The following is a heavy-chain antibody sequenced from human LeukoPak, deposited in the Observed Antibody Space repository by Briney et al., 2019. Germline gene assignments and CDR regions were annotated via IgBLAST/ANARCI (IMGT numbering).Heavy chain of an antibody. Sequence: PGGSQRLSCAAPGFTFSRYAIHWVRQAPGKGLEWVAFIRYDGSDKYYADSVKGRFTISRDNSKNTLYLQMNSLRPEDTAVYYCAREAEAFDIWGQGTMVTVSS. CDR2: IRYDGSDK. V-gene: IGHV3-30*02. CDR1: GFTFSRYA. J-gene: IGHJ3*02. CDR3: AREAEAFDI.